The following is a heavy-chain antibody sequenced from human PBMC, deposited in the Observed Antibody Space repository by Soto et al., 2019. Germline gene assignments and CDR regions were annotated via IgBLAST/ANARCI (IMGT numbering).Heavy chain of an antibody. CDR2: IWYDGSNK. CDR1: GFTFSSYG. Sequence: GGSLRLSCAASGFTFSSYGMHWVRQAPGKGLEWVAVIWYDGSNKYYADSVKGRFTISRDNSKNTLYLQMNSLGAEDTAVYYCARGPITMVRGVIGHYFDYWGQGTLVTVSS. D-gene: IGHD3-10*01. J-gene: IGHJ4*02. V-gene: IGHV3-33*01. CDR3: ARGPITMVRGVIGHYFDY.